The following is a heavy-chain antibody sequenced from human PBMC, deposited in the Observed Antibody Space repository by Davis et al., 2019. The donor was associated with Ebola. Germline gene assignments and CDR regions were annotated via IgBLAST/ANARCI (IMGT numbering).Heavy chain of an antibody. D-gene: IGHD3-10*01. Sequence: AASVKVSCKASGYTFTSYGISWVRQAPGQGLEWMGWISAYNGNTNYAQKFQGRVTITADESTSTAYMELSSLRSEDTAVYYCARERVYGSGFDFDYWGQGTLVTVSS. J-gene: IGHJ4*02. V-gene: IGHV1-18*01. CDR1: GYTFTSYG. CDR2: ISAYNGNT. CDR3: ARERVYGSGFDFDY.